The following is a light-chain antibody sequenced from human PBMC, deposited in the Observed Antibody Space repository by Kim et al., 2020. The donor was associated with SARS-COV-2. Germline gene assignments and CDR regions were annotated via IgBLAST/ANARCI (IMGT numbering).Light chain of an antibody. CDR1: DGF. J-gene: IGLJ1*01. CDR3: QAWDGSTTCV. CDR2: QDP. Sequence: DGFVPGYQQNPGQPPFLVSYQDPKRPPETPERFSPPNPGNPAPLTISGTQPLDEADYYCQAWDGSTTCVFGPGTKVTVL. V-gene: IGLV3-1*01.